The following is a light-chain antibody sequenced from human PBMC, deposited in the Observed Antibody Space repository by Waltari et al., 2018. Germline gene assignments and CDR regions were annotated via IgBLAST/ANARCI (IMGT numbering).Light chain of an antibody. Sequence: EVVLTQTPATLSLSPGERATLSCRASQSVNNFVGWYQQKSGQAPRLLIYDASNRAACIPARCSGSGSGTEFTLTITSLEPEDFAIYYCQQRSNLLTFGGGTKVEIK. CDR2: DAS. CDR1: QSVNNF. J-gene: IGKJ4*01. CDR3: QQRSNLLT. V-gene: IGKV3-11*01.